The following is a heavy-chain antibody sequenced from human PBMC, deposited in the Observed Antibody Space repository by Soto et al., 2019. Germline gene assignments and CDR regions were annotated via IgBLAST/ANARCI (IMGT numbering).Heavy chain of an antibody. D-gene: IGHD4-17*01. J-gene: IGHJ6*02. Sequence: ASVKVSCKASGYTFTTYGISLVRQAPGQGLEWMGWISAYNGNTNYALKFQGRVTMTTDTSTSTAYMELRSLRSDDTAVYYCARSGDPVDYFYYYGMDVWGQGTTVTVSS. CDR1: GYTFTTYG. CDR3: ARSGDPVDYFYYYGMDV. V-gene: IGHV1-18*01. CDR2: ISAYNGNT.